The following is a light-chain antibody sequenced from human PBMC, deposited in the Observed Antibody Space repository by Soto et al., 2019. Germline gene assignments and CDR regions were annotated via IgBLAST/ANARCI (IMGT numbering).Light chain of an antibody. CDR3: SSYPTGGSYG. V-gene: IGLV2-14*01. Sequence: QSALTQPASVSGSPGLSIAISCTGTSRDVGGYNSVSWYQKQPGKVPKLMIYDVSNRPSGVSNRFSGSKSGNTASLTISGLQAEDEGDYYCSSYPTGGSYGFGTGTKVTVL. J-gene: IGLJ1*01. CDR2: DVS. CDR1: SRDVGGYNS.